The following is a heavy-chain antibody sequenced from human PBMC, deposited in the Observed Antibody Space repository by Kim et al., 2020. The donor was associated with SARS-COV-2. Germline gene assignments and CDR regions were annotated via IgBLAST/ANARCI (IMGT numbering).Heavy chain of an antibody. V-gene: IGHV4-39*02. D-gene: IGHD6-19*01. CDR3: ARLGGSSWFLDF. Sequence: YYNADLQSRVTLSVDTSKNHFSLNLNSVTAADTAVYYCARLGGSSWFLDFWGQGTLVTVPS. J-gene: IGHJ4*02.